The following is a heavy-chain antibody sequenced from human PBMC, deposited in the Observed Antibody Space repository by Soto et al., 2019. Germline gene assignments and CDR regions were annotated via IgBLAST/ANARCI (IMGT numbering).Heavy chain of an antibody. V-gene: IGHV2-5*02. J-gene: IGHJ4*02. CDR3: AHSEARRGSRITMVRGAPQAFDY. CDR1: GFSLSTSGVG. CDR2: IYWDDDK. Sequence: SGPTLVNPTQTLTLTCTFSGFSLSTSGVGVGWIRQPPGKALEWLALIYWDDDKRYSPSLKSRLTITKDTSKNQVVLTMTNMDPVDTATYYCAHSEARRGSRITMVRGAPQAFDYWGQGTLVTVSS. D-gene: IGHD3-10*01.